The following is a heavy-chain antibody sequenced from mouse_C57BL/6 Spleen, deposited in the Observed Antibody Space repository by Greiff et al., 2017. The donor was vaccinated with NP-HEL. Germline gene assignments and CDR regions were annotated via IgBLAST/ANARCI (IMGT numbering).Heavy chain of an antibody. J-gene: IGHJ2*01. Sequence: QVQLQQSGAELVKPGASVKMSCKASGYTFTSYWITWVKQRPGQGLEWIGDIYPGSGSTNYNEKFKSKATLTVDTSSSTAYMQLSSLTSEDSAVYYCARETDYGSSPDYWGQGTTLTVSS. V-gene: IGHV1-55*01. D-gene: IGHD1-1*01. CDR1: GYTFTSYW. CDR3: ARETDYGSSPDY. CDR2: IYPGSGST.